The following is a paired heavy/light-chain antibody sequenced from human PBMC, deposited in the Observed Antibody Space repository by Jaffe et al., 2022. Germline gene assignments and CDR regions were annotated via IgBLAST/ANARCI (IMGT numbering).Heavy chain of an antibody. V-gene: IGHV3-49*04. D-gene: IGHD6-19*01. Sequence: EVQLVESGGGLVQPGRSLRLSCTASGFTFGDYAMSWVRQAPGKGLEWVGFIRSKAYGGTTEYAASVKGRFTISRDDSKSIAYLQMNSLKTEDTAVYYCTRAWQWLVGFLGSPRHGYFDYWGQGTLVTVSS. CDR1: GFTFGDYA. J-gene: IGHJ4*02. CDR3: TRAWQWLVGFLGSPRHGYFDY. CDR2: IRSKAYGGTT.
Light chain of an antibody. Sequence: EIVLTQSPGTLSLSPGERATLSCRASQSVSSSYLAWYQQKPGQAPRLLIYGASSRATGIPDRFSGSGSGTDFTLTISRLEPEDFAVYYCQQFSKRYTFGQGTKLEIK. CDR2: GAS. J-gene: IGKJ2*01. CDR3: QQFSKRYT. CDR1: QSVSSSY. V-gene: IGKV3-20*01.